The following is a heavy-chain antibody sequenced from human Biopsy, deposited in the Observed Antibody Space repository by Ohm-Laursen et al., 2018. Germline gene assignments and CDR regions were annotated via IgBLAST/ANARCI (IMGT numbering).Heavy chain of an antibody. CDR3: VRGVDYYDPYHYYALDV. J-gene: IGHJ6*02. V-gene: IGHV4-34*01. CDR1: GESFNGCY. Sequence: TLSLTCPVYGESFNGCYWSWIRQTPGKGLEWIGEINHSGRTNYNPSPKSRVTISVDTSKNQFSLKVRSVTAADTAVYYCVRGVDYYDPYHYYALDVWGQGTAVTVSS. CDR2: INHSGRT. D-gene: IGHD3-22*01.